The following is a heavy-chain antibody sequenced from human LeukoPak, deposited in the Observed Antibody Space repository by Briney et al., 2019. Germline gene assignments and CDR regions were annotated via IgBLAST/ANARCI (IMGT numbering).Heavy chain of an antibody. D-gene: IGHD3-22*01. J-gene: IGHJ4*02. CDR1: GFTFSSFA. CDR2: ISGSGGST. CDR3: ATAFYYYDSSGTY. V-gene: IGHV3-23*01. Sequence: GGSLRLSCAASGFTFSSFAMSWVRQAPGKGLEWVSAISGSGGSTYYADSVKGRFTISRDNAKNSLYLEMNSLRAEDTAVYYCATAFYYYDSSGTYWGQGTLVTVSS.